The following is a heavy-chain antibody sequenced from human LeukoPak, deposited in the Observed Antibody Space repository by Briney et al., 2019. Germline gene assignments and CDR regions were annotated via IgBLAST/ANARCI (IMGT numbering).Heavy chain of an antibody. D-gene: IGHD4-17*01. CDR1: DDSFSSHY. J-gene: IGHJ3*02. CDR3: ARDLVTVTKGFDI. V-gene: IGHV4-59*11. CDR2: ISYIGST. Sequence: SETLSLTCAVSDDSFSSHYWTWIRQPPGKGLEWIGYISYIGSTNFNPSLKSRVTISIDTSKNQFSLKLSSVTAADTAVYYCARDLVTVTKGFDIWGQGTMVSVSS.